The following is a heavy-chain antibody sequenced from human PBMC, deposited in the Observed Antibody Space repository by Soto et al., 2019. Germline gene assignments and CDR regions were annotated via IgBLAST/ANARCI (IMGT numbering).Heavy chain of an antibody. CDR1: GYTFTSYY. J-gene: IGHJ4*02. CDR2: INPSGGST. V-gene: IGHV1-46*01. D-gene: IGHD5-12*01. CDR3: ATAQSRYTAYDAGDY. Sequence: ASVKVSCKASGYTFTSYYMHWVRQAPGQGLEWMGIINPSGGSTSYAQKFQGRVTMTRDTSISTAYMELRRLTSDDTAVYYCATAQSRYTAYDAGDYWGQGTLVTVSS.